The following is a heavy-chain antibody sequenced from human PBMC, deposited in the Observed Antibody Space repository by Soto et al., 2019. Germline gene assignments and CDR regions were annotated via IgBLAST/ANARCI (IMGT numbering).Heavy chain of an antibody. CDR2: IYNTGST. CDR3: ARAVVTKNEY. D-gene: IGHD2-15*01. V-gene: IGHV4-59*12. Sequence: SETLSLTCTVSGGSICSYYWSWIRQPPGKGLEWIGYIYNTGSTIYNPSLKSRVTISVDTSKNQFSLKLSSVTAADTAVYYCARAVVTKNEYWGQGTLVTVSS. CDR1: GGSICSYY. J-gene: IGHJ4*02.